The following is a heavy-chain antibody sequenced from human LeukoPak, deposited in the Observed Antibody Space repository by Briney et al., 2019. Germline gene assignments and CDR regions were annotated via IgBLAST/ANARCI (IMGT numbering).Heavy chain of an antibody. CDR2: IYYSGST. D-gene: IGHD4-17*01. CDR3: ARVLATVTTLGY. V-gene: IGHV4-59*01. J-gene: IGHJ4*02. Sequence: SETLSLTCTVSGGSISSYYWSWIRQPPGKGLEWIGYIYYSGSTNYNPSLKSRVTIAVDTSKNQFSLKLSSVTAADTAVYYCARVLATVTTLGYWGQGTLVTVSS. CDR1: GGSISSYY.